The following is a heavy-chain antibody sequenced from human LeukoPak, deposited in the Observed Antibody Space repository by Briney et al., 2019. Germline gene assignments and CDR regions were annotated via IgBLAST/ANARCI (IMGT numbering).Heavy chain of an antibody. V-gene: IGHV3-23*01. D-gene: IGHD3-10*01. CDR1: GFTFNNYA. Sequence: GGSLRLSCAASGFTFNNYAMTWVRQAPGKGLEWVAALSGSGGSIYYADSVKGRFTISRDNSKNTLYLQMNSLRAEDTAVYYCAKDPRGVGFGELWTSQIRDKDYWGQGTLVTVSS. CDR3: AKDPRGVGFGELWTSQIRDKDY. J-gene: IGHJ4*02. CDR2: LSGSGGSI.